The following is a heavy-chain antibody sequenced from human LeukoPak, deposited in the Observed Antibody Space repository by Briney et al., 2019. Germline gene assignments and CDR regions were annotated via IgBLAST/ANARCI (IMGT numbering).Heavy chain of an antibody. CDR2: TYYRSKWYN. CDR1: GDSVSSNSAA. J-gene: IGHJ4*02. Sequence: SQTLSLTCAISGDSVSSNSAAWTWIRQSPLRGLEWLGRTYYRSKWYNDYAVSVKSRITINPDTSKNQFSLHLNSVTPEDTAVYYCARARTQPAGYYFDYWGQGTLVTVSS. V-gene: IGHV6-1*01. CDR3: ARARTQPAGYYFDY. D-gene: IGHD3-10*01.